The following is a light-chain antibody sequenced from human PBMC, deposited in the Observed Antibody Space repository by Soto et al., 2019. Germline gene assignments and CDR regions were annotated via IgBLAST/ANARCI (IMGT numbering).Light chain of an antibody. CDR2: EVS. Sequence: QSALTQPPSPSGSPGQSGTISVTGTSSDVGGNNYVAWYQQHLGKAPELMVSEVSKGPSGVPDRFSGSKSGNTASLTVSGVQAEDEADYYCSSFAGNNNLVFGGGTKLTVL. CDR3: SSFAGNNNLV. CDR1: SSDVGGNNY. V-gene: IGLV2-8*01. J-gene: IGLJ2*01.